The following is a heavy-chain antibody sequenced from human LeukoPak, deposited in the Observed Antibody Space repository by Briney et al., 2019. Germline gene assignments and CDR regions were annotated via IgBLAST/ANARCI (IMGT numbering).Heavy chain of an antibody. D-gene: IGHD3-22*01. CDR2: IRSKAYGGTT. CDR3: TRARGRRTYYYDSSGYYVFDY. V-gene: IGHV3-49*04. J-gene: IGHJ4*02. Sequence: GSLRLSCTASGFTFGDYAMSWVRQAPGKGLEWVGFIRSKAYGGTTEYAASVKGRFTISRDDSKSIAYLQMNSLKTEDTAVYYCTRARGRRTYYYDSSGYYVFDYWGQGTLVTVSS. CDR1: GFTFGDYA.